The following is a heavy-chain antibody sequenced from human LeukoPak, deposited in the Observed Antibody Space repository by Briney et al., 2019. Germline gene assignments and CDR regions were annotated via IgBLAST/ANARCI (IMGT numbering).Heavy chain of an antibody. Sequence: GGSLRLSCATSGFTFSSYGMHWVRQAPGKGLEWVAVISYDGSNKYYADSVKGRFTISRDNSKNTLYLQMNSLRAEDTAVYYCARAGAYSSSWYFDYWGQGTLVTVSS. J-gene: IGHJ4*02. D-gene: IGHD6-13*01. CDR1: GFTFSSYG. V-gene: IGHV3-30*03. CDR3: ARAGAYSSSWYFDY. CDR2: ISYDGSNK.